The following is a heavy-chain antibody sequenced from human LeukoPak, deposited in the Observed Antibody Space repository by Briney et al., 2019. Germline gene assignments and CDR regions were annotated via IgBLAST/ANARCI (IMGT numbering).Heavy chain of an antibody. CDR3: ARELRYCSSTSCYDSRFDY. Sequence: GGSLRLSCAASGFTFSDYYMSWIRQAPGKGLEWVSYISSSGSTIYYADSVKGRFTISRDNAKNSLYLQMNSLRVEDTAVYYCARELRYCSSTSCYDSRFDYWGQGTLVTVSS. CDR1: GFTFSDYY. V-gene: IGHV3-11*01. CDR2: ISSSGSTI. J-gene: IGHJ4*02. D-gene: IGHD2-2*01.